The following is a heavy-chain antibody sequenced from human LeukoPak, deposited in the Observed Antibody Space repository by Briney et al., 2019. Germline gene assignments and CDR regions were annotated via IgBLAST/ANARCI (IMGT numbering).Heavy chain of an antibody. V-gene: IGHV3-21*01. CDR3: TTFDYYDSSGYPDY. J-gene: IGHJ4*02. CDR1: GFTVSSDY. CDR2: ISSSSSYI. D-gene: IGHD3-22*01. Sequence: GGSLRLSCAASGFTVSSDYMSWVRQAPGKGLEWVSSISSSSSYIYYADSVKGRFTISRDNAKNSLYLQMNSLRAEDTAVYYCTTFDYYDSSGYPDYWGQGTLVTVSS.